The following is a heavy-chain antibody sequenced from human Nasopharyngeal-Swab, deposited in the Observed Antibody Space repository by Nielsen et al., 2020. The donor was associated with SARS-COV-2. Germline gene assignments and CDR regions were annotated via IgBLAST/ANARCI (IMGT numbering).Heavy chain of an antibody. V-gene: IGHV5-10-1*01. Sequence: GESLKISCKGSGYSFTSYWISWVRQMPGKGLEWMGRIDPSDSYTNYSPSFQGHVTISADKSISTAYLQWSSLKASDTAMYYCARRAYCSGCSCYSPYYYYMDVWGKGTTVTVSS. CDR3: ARRAYCSGCSCYSPYYYYMDV. J-gene: IGHJ6*03. CDR2: IDPSDSYT. D-gene: IGHD2-15*01. CDR1: GYSFTSYW.